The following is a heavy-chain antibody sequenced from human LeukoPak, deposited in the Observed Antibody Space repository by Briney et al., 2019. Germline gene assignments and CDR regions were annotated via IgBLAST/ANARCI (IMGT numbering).Heavy chain of an antibody. Sequence: PGGSLRLSCAASGFNFDIYWMSWVRQAPGKGLEWVANIKQDGSDNYHVDSVKGRFTISRDNAKNSLYLQMNSLRAEDTAVYYCARARALTTVLFDYWGQGTLVTVSS. CDR1: GFNFDIYW. CDR2: IKQDGSDN. J-gene: IGHJ4*02. CDR3: ARARALTTVLFDY. D-gene: IGHD4-11*01. V-gene: IGHV3-7*01.